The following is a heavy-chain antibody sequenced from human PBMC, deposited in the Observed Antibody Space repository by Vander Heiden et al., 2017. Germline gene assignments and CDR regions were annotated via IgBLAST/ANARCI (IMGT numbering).Heavy chain of an antibody. CDR1: GFDFKSHW. CDR2: ITSDGSST. D-gene: IGHD3-10*01. J-gene: IGHJ3*02. CDR3: ARDPLNFGCTFEN. V-gene: IGHV3-74*01. Sequence: GGGLVQPGGSLRLSCGASGFDFKSHWMHWVRQSPGKGLVWVSRITSDGSSTIYADSVKGRFTISRDNAKNTLYLEMNSLSAEDTAVYYCARDPLNFGCTFENWGQGTMVTVSS.